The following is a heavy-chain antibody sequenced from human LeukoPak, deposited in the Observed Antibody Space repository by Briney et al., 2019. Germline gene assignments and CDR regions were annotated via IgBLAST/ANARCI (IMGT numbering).Heavy chain of an antibody. D-gene: IGHD1-26*01. CDR1: GASISGGTYY. CDR2: IYYTGST. Sequence: SETLSLTCSVSGASISGGTYYWGWLRQPPGKGLEWISSIYYTGSTYDNPSLRSRVTISVDTSKNQFSLKLSSVTAADTAVYYCARRGGSGRAFDYWGQGTLVTVSS. CDR3: ARRGGSGRAFDY. J-gene: IGHJ4*02. V-gene: IGHV4-39*01.